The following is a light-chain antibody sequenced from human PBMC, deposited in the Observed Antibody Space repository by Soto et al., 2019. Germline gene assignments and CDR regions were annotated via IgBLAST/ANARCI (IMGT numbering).Light chain of an antibody. CDR1: SSDVGGYNS. V-gene: IGLV2-14*03. J-gene: IGLJ3*02. CDR3: SSYTSNSTV. CDR2: DVT. Sequence: QSVLTQPASVSGSPGQSITISCTGTSSDVGGYNSVSWYQQHPGKAPKLMIIDVTNRPSGVSNRFSGSKSGNTASLTISGLQAEDEADYYCSSYTSNSTVFAGGTKLTVL.